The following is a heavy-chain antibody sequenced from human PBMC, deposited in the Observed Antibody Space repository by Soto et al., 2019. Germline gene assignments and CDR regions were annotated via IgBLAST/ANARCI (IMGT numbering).Heavy chain of an antibody. CDR2: SRNKANGYTT. CDR1: GFTFSDYY. D-gene: IGHD6-13*01. Sequence: EVQLMESGGGLVQPGGSLRLSCEVSGFTFSDYYMDWVRQAPGKGLEWVGRSRNKANGYTTEYAASVKGRFTISRDDSKNLLYLKLNSLKTEDTAVYYCARGSNSFDYWGQGALVTVSS. V-gene: IGHV3-72*01. CDR3: ARGSNSFDY. J-gene: IGHJ4*02.